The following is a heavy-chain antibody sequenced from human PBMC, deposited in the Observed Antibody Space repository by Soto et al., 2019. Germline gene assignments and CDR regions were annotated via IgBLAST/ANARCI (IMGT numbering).Heavy chain of an antibody. D-gene: IGHD6-13*01. J-gene: IGHJ4*02. CDR1: GGSISSYY. CDR2: IYYSGST. Sequence: SETLSLTCTVSGGSISSYYWSWIRQPPGKGLEWIGYIYYSGSTNYNPSLKSRVTISVDTSKNQFSLKLSSVTAADTAVYYCARLHSSSWGFDYWGQGTLVTVSS. CDR3: ARLHSSSWGFDY. V-gene: IGHV4-59*01.